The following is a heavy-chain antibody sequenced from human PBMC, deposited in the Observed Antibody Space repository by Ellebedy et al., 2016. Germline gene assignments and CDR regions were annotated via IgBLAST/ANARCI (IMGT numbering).Heavy chain of an antibody. J-gene: IGHJ5*02. Sequence: SETLSLTXTVSGGSISSSNYYWGWIRQPPGKGLEWIGSIYYSGSTYYNPSLKSRVTISVDTSKNQFSLKLSSVTAADTAVYYCARAARLNWFDPWGQGTLVTVSS. CDR2: IYYSGST. D-gene: IGHD2-21*01. CDR1: GGSISSSNYY. CDR3: ARAARLNWFDP. V-gene: IGHV4-39*07.